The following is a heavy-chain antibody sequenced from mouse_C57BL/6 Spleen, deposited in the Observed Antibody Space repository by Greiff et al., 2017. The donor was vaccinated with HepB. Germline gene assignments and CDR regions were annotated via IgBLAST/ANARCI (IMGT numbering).Heavy chain of an antibody. Sequence: VQLQQSGPELVKPGASVKISCKASGYAFSSSWMNWVKQRPGKGLEWIGRIYPGDGDTNYNGKFKGKATLTADKSSSTAYMQLSSLTSEDSAVYCCARSYYYGSSHFDYWGQGTTLTVSS. D-gene: IGHD1-1*01. V-gene: IGHV1-82*01. CDR2: IYPGDGDT. CDR1: GYAFSSSW. CDR3: ARSYYYGSSHFDY. J-gene: IGHJ2*01.